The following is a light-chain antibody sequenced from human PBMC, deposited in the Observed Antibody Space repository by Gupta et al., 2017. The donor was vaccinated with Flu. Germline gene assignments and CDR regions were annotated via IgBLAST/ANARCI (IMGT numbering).Light chain of an antibody. CDR1: SSDVGSYNL. V-gene: IGLV2-23*01. CDR2: EGS. J-gene: IGLJ2*01. CDR3: CSYAGSSTVV. Sequence: QSARTQPAPVSGSPGQSITISCTGTSSDVGSYNLVSWYQQHPGKAPKLMIYEGSKRPSGVSNRFSGSKSGNTASLTISGLQAEDEADYYCCSYAGSSTVVFGGGTKLTVL.